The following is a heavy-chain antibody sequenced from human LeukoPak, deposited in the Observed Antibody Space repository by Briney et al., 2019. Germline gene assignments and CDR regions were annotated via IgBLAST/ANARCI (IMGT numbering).Heavy chain of an antibody. J-gene: IGHJ4*02. CDR1: GFTFSSYA. CDR3: ARNENSGWGYFDY. CDR2: IDSSGSYT. Sequence: GGSLRLSCAVSGFTFSSYAMSWVRQAPGKGLEWVSAIDSSGSYTWYDDSVKGRFTISRDNSRNTLYLQMNSLRAEDTAVYYCARNENSGWGYFDYWGQGTLVTVSS. V-gene: IGHV3-23*05. D-gene: IGHD5-12*01.